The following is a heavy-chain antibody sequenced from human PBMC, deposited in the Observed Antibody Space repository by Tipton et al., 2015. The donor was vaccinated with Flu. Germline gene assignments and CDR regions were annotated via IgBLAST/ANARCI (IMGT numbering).Heavy chain of an antibody. CDR1: GFLFDSSD. CDR3: AKKSATNWDAFDI. J-gene: IGHJ3*02. D-gene: IGHD7-27*01. CDR2: IRYDENNK. Sequence: SLRLSCAASGFLFDSSDLHWVRQAPGEGLEWVAFIRYDENNKYYTDSVTGRFTVSRDNLRNTLYLQMNSLRPEDTAVYYCAKKSATNWDAFDIWGQGTKVTVSS. V-gene: IGHV3-30*02.